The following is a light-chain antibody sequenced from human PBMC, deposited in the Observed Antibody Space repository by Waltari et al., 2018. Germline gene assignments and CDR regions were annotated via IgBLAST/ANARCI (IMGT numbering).Light chain of an antibody. J-gene: IGKJ1*01. V-gene: IGKV3D-15*01. CDR2: GAS. Sequence: EIVMTQSPATLSVSLGDRATLSCRASQSVSNNLAWYQQKPGQTPRLLIYGASIRATGIPARFSGSGSGTEFTLTISSLQSEDFAVYYCHQYNRWPRTFGQGTKVEIK. CDR3: HQYNRWPRT. CDR1: QSVSNN.